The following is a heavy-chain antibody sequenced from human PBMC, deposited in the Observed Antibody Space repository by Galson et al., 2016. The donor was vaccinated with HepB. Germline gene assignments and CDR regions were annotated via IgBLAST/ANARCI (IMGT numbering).Heavy chain of an antibody. CDR1: GFNLDDYG. Sequence: SLRLSCAASGFNLDDYGMHWVRQAPGKGLEWVSGISWNSRSIGYADSVEGRFTISRDNAKKSLYLQMESLRPEDTAVYYCAKGRWELTRGYFDCWGQGTLVTVSS. V-gene: IGHV3-9*01. CDR2: ISWNSRSI. CDR3: AKGRWELTRGYFDC. D-gene: IGHD3-10*01. J-gene: IGHJ4*02.